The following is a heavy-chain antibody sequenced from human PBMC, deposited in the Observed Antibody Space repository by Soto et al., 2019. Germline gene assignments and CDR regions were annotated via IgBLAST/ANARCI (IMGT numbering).Heavy chain of an antibody. V-gene: IGHV4-34*01. CDR3: ASYHYLDLWTGSRHYMDV. CDR1: GGSLSGYY. J-gene: IGHJ6*03. D-gene: IGHD3-9*01. CDR2: INHSGTT. Sequence: QVHLEQWGAGLLNPSETLSLTCAVYGGSLSGYYWSWVRQSPGKGLEWIGEINHSGTTNYNPSIKTRVTISADTSKHQFSLRLSSVTAADSAVYYCASYHYLDLWTGSRHYMDVWGRGTTVTVSS.